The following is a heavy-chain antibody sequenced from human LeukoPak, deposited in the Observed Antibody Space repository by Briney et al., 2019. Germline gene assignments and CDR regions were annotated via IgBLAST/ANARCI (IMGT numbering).Heavy chain of an antibody. J-gene: IGHJ4*02. Sequence: SVTVSCKASGGTFSSYAFSWVRQAPGQGLEWMGGIIPIFGTANYAQKFQGRVTITADESTSTAYMELSSLRSEDTAVYYCAREGANYYDSSGSDEMFDYWGQGTLVTVSS. D-gene: IGHD3-22*01. V-gene: IGHV1-69*13. CDR3: AREGANYYDSSGSDEMFDY. CDR1: GGTFSSYA. CDR2: IIPIFGTA.